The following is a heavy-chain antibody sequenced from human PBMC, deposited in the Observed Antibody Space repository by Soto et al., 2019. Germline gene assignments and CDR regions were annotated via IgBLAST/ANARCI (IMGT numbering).Heavy chain of an antibody. Sequence: VGSLRLSCAASGFSFSSNWMHWVRRVPGRGLVWVSRINTDGSITDYVDSVKGRFTISRDNAKNTLYLQMNSLRVGDTAVYYCARDGEGFWGQGTLVTVSS. V-gene: IGHV3-74*01. D-gene: IGHD2-21*01. CDR2: INTDGSIT. J-gene: IGHJ4*02. CDR3: ARDGEGF. CDR1: GFSFSSNW.